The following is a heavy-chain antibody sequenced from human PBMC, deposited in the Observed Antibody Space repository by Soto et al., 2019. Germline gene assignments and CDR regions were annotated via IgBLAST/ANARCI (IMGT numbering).Heavy chain of an antibody. D-gene: IGHD3-16*01. V-gene: IGHV3-30-3*01. CDR3: ARVGGERASFDC. CDR1: GFTFSSYA. J-gene: IGHJ4*02. CDR2: ISYDGSNK. Sequence: QVQLVESGGGVVQPGRSLRLSCAASGFTFSSYAMHWVRQAPGKGLEWVAVISYDGSNKYYADSVKGQFTIFRDNSKNPLYLQVSSLRAEDTSVYSCARVGGERASFDCWGQGTLVTVSS.